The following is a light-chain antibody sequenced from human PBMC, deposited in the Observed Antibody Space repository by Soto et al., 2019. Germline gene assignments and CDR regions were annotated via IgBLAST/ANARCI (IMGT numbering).Light chain of an antibody. V-gene: IGKV1-27*01. Sequence: DIQMTQSPTSLSASVGDRVTITCRASQGIRNFLAWYQQKPGQAPKLLIYAASTLQSGVPSRFSGSGSGTDFTLTINRLQPEDVSTYSCQNYSSVPVFGPGTKVEIK. CDR2: AAS. CDR1: QGIRNF. J-gene: IGKJ3*01. CDR3: QNYSSVPV.